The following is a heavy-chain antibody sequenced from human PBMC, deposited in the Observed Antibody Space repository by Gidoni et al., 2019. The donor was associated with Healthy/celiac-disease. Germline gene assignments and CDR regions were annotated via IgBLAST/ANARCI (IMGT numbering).Heavy chain of an antibody. D-gene: IGHD6-19*01. CDR3: ARRVVQQWLFDY. CDR1: VYTFTGSY. Sequence: VQLFQFGAEVKKPWASLKVYFKASVYTFTGSYMHWVRQAPGQGLEWIGCINPNGGGTNYAQKFQVRVTMTRDTSISTAYMELSRLRSDDTAVYYCARRVVQQWLFDYWGQGTLVTVSS. CDR2: INPNGGGT. V-gene: IGHV1-2*02. J-gene: IGHJ4*02.